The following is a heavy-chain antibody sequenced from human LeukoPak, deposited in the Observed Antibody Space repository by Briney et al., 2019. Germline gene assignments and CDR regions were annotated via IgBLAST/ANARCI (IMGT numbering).Heavy chain of an antibody. D-gene: IGHD3-22*01. CDR1: GYTFTSYD. CDR2: MNPNSGNT. Sequence: ASAKVSCKASGYTFTSYDINWVRQATGQGLERMGWMNPNSGNTGYAQKFQGRVTMTRNTSISTAYMELSSLRSEDTAVYYCARGHIDSSGYCLDYWGQGTLVTVSS. J-gene: IGHJ4*02. CDR3: ARGHIDSSGYCLDY. V-gene: IGHV1-8*01.